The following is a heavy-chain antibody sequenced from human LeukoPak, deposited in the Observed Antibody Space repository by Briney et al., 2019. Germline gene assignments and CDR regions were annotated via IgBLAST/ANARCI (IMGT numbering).Heavy chain of an antibody. Sequence: GGSLRLSCAASGFTFSSYWMHWVRQAPGKGLVWVSRINSDGSSTNYADSVKGRFTISRDNAKNSLYLQMKSLSAEDTAIYYCARDHGGKMVDGGLDYWGQGTLVTVSS. D-gene: IGHD4-23*01. CDR3: ARDHGGKMVDGGLDY. V-gene: IGHV3-74*01. J-gene: IGHJ4*02. CDR1: GFTFSSYW. CDR2: INSDGSST.